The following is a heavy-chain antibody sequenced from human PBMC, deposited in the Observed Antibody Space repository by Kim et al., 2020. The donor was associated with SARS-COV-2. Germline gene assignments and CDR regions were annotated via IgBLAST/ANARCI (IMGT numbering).Heavy chain of an antibody. Sequence: GGSLRLPCEVSGFTFSNYGMSWVRQAPGKGLEWVSAISGSGGSTYYADSVKGRFTISRDNSKNTLYLQMNSLRAEDTAVYYCAKDRRELLTRPTFDYWGQGILVTVSS. CDR2: ISGSGGST. D-gene: IGHD3-10*01. J-gene: IGHJ4*02. CDR3: AKDRRELLTRPTFDY. V-gene: IGHV3-23*01. CDR1: GFTFSNYG.